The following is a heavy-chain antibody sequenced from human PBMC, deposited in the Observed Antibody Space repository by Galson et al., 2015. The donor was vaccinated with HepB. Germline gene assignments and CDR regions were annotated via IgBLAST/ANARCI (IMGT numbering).Heavy chain of an antibody. J-gene: IGHJ2*01. Sequence: SLRLSCAASGFTFSDYYMSWIRQAPGKGLEWVSYISSSSSYTNYADSVKGRFTISRDNAKNSLYLQMNSLRAEDTAVYYCARVPPKLRWFGELSEDWYFDLWCRGTLFTVS. V-gene: IGHV3-11*06. CDR2: ISSSSSYT. D-gene: IGHD3-10*01. CDR1: GFTFSDYY. CDR3: ARVPPKLRWFGELSEDWYFDL.